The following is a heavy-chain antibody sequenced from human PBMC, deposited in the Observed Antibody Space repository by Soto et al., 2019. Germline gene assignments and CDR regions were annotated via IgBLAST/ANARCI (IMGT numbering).Heavy chain of an antibody. Sequence: SVTVSCQASGGTFSSYTISWVRQAPGQGLEWMGRIIPILGIANYAQKFQGRVTITADKSTSTAYMELSSLRSEDTAVYYCASEGRHCSGGSCYYYYYMDVWGKGTTVTVSS. CDR2: IIPILGIA. D-gene: IGHD2-15*01. J-gene: IGHJ6*03. V-gene: IGHV1-69*02. CDR1: GGTFSSYT. CDR3: ASEGRHCSGGSCYYYYYMDV.